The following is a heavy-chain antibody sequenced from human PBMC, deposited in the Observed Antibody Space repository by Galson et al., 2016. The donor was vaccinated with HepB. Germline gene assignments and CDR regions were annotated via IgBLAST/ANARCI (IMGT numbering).Heavy chain of an antibody. Sequence: SLRLSCAASGFTFSSFAMHWVRRAPGKGLEWVAAVSYDGSEKYCADSVQGRFTISRDNSNNTLYMEMNSLRGEDTALYFCARDFRDYGDSWGQGTLVTVSS. CDR3: ARDFRDYGDS. CDR2: VSYDGSEK. CDR1: GFTFSSFA. J-gene: IGHJ4*02. D-gene: IGHD4-17*01. V-gene: IGHV3-30-3*01.